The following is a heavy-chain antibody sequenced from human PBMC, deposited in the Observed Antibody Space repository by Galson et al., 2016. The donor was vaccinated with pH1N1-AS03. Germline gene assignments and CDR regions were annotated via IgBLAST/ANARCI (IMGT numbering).Heavy chain of an antibody. J-gene: IGHJ3*02. CDR3: ARDQGPVRTTRAFDI. Sequence: SVKVSCKASGYTFSSYGISWVRQAPGQGLEWMGWITAYNGNSNYAQKLQGRLTMTTDTSTSTAYMELRSLRSDDTAVYYCARDQGPVRTTRAFDIWGQGTMVTVSS. CDR2: ITAYNGNS. CDR1: GYTFSSYG. D-gene: IGHD1-26*01. V-gene: IGHV1-18*04.